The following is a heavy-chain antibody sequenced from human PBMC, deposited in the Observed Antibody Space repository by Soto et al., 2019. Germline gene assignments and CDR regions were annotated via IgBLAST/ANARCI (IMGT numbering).Heavy chain of an antibody. D-gene: IGHD2-21*02. Sequence: QVQLQESGPGLVKPSGTLSLTCAVSGGSISSSNWWSWVRQPPGKGLEWIGEIYHSGSTNYNPSPKSPVTKSVDKSQNQVSLKARSVAAAETAVYYWGRVSYCGCDCSVFGHWGQGTLVTVSS. CDR2: IYHSGST. CDR3: GRVSYCGCDCSVFGH. CDR1: GGSISSSNW. V-gene: IGHV4-4*02. J-gene: IGHJ4*02.